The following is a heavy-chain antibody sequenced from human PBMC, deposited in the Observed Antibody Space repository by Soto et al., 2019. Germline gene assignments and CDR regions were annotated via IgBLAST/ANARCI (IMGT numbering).Heavy chain of an antibody. CDR3: VSDSTGWIDF. J-gene: IGHJ4*02. Sequence: QVQLVESGGGLVKPGGSLRLSCTASGLTFTDSYMSWFRQAPGKGLECISYISSSATTIYYADSVRGRFTISRDNAKKSLYLQMNSLRAEDTAAYFCVSDSTGWIDFWGQGTQVTVAS. V-gene: IGHV3-11*01. D-gene: IGHD6-25*01. CDR2: ISSSATTI. CDR1: GLTFTDSY.